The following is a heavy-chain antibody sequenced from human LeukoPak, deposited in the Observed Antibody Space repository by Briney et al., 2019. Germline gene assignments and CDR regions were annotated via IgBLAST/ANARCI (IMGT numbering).Heavy chain of an antibody. J-gene: IGHJ4*02. D-gene: IGHD3-22*01. Sequence: SETLSLTCAVYGGSFSGYYRSWIRQPPGKGLEWIGEINHSGSTNYNPSLKSRVTISVDTSENQFSLKLSSVTAADTAVYYCARGRITMIPFDYWGQGTLVTVSS. V-gene: IGHV4-34*01. CDR1: GGSFSGYY. CDR2: INHSGST. CDR3: ARGRITMIPFDY.